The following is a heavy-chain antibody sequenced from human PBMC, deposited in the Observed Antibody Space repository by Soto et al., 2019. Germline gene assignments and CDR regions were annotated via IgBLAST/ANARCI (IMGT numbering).Heavy chain of an antibody. Sequence: GGSLRLSCAASGFTVSRNYMSWVRQAPGKGLGWVSVIYSGDSAYYADSVKGRFTISRDNSKNTLYLQMNSLRAEDTAVYYCARTPSSSMTNLDWYFDLWGRGTLVTVSS. D-gene: IGHD6-6*01. CDR2: IYSGDSA. CDR1: GFTVSRNY. J-gene: IGHJ2*01. CDR3: ARTPSSSMTNLDWYFDL. V-gene: IGHV3-53*01.